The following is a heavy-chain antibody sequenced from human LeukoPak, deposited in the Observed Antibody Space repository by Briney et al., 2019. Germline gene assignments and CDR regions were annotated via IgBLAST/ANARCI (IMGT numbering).Heavy chain of an antibody. J-gene: IGHJ3*02. Sequence: GGSLRLSCAASGFTFSSYAMSWVRQAPGKGLEWVSAISGSGGSTYYADSVKGRFTISRDNSKNTLYLQMSCLRAEDTAVYYCAKVSVVGYCSSTSCYADAFDIWGQGTMVIVSS. CDR2: ISGSGGST. CDR3: AKVSVVGYCSSTSCYADAFDI. D-gene: IGHD2-2*01. V-gene: IGHV3-23*01. CDR1: GFTFSSYA.